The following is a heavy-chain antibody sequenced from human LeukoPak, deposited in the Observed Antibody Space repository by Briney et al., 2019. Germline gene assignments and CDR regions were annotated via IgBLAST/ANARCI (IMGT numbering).Heavy chain of an antibody. J-gene: IGHJ4*02. D-gene: IGHD1-26*01. CDR1: GGSISSSNW. Sequence: SEILSLTCAVSGGSISSSNWWSWVRPPPGKGLEWIGEIYHSGSTNYNPSLKSRVTISVDKSKNQFSLKLSSVTAAGTAVYYCARVSSGATTVDYWGQGTLVTVSS. CDR3: ARVSSGATTVDY. V-gene: IGHV4-4*02. CDR2: IYHSGST.